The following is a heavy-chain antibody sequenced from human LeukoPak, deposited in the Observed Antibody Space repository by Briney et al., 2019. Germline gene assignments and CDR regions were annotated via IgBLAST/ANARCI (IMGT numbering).Heavy chain of an antibody. CDR2: MNPNSGNT. CDR1: GYTFTSYD. D-gene: IGHD3-16*01. Sequence: ASVKVSCKASGYTFTSYDINWVRQATGQGLEWMGWMNPNSGNTGYAQKFQGRVTITRNTSISTAYMELSSLRSEDTAVYYCARGRGGDLIYYFDYWGQGTLVTVSS. V-gene: IGHV1-8*03. J-gene: IGHJ4*02. CDR3: ARGRGGDLIYYFDY.